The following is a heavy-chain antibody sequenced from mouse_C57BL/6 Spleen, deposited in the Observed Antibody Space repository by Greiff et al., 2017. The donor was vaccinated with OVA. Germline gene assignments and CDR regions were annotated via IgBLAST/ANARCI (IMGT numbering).Heavy chain of an antibody. CDR2: ISSGGDYI. Sequence: EVKLVESGEGLVKPGGSLKLSCAASGFTFSSYAMSWVRQTPEKRLEWVAYISSGGDYIYYADTVKGRFTISRDNARNTLYLQMSSLKSEDIAMDYCTREGKYGHAMGYWGQGTSVTVSS. D-gene: IGHD1-1*02. CDR1: GFTFSSYA. V-gene: IGHV5-9-1*02. J-gene: IGHJ4*01. CDR3: TREGKYGHAMGY.